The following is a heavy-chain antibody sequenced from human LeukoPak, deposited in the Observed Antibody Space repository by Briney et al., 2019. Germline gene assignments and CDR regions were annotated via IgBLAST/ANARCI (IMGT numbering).Heavy chain of an antibody. Sequence: GESLKISCKGSGYSFTGYWIGWVRQMPGKGLEWMGIIYPGDSDTRYSPSFQGQVTISADKSISTAYLQWSSLKASDTAMYYCARRIAVAGPDTEFDYWGQGTLVTVSS. V-gene: IGHV5-51*01. CDR1: GYSFTGYW. J-gene: IGHJ4*02. CDR3: ARRIAVAGPDTEFDY. CDR2: IYPGDSDT. D-gene: IGHD6-19*01.